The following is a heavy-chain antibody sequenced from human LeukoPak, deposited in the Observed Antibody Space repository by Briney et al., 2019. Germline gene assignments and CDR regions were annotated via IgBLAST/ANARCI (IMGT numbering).Heavy chain of an antibody. V-gene: IGHV3-30*18. CDR1: RFTFSNYG. CDR3: AKDGASSGYYSN. J-gene: IGHJ4*02. CDR2: ISYDGSNK. D-gene: IGHD3-22*01. Sequence: GGSLRLSCAASRFTFSNYGMHWVRQAPGKGLEWVAVISYDGSNKYYADSVKGRFTISRDNSKNTLYLQMNSLRAEDTAVYYCAKDGASSGYYSNWGQGTLVTVSS.